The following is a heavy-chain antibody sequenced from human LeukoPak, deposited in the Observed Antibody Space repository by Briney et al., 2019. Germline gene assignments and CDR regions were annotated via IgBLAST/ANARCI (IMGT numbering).Heavy chain of an antibody. J-gene: IGHJ4*02. CDR1: GGSISGYY. CDR3: ARGGSSGWYGIDF. CDR2: IYHSGST. D-gene: IGHD6-19*01. Sequence: SETLSLTCTVSGGSISGYYWSWIRQPPGKGLEWIGNIYHSGSTNYNPSLKSRVTISVDTSKNRFSLKLSSVTAADTAVYYCARGGSSGWYGIDFWGQGTLVTVSS. V-gene: IGHV4-59*01.